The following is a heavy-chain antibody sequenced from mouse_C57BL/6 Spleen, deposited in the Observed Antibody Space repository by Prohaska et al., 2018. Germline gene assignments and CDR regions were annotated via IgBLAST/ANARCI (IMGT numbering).Heavy chain of an antibody. V-gene: IGHV1-18*01. Sequence: HGKSLEWIGDINPNNGGTIYNQKFKGKATLTVDKSSSTAYMELRSLTSEDTAVYYCARRIYYGSSSYFDYWGQGTTLTVSS. CDR3: ARRIYYGSSSYFDY. CDR2: INPNNGGT. D-gene: IGHD1-1*01. J-gene: IGHJ2*01.